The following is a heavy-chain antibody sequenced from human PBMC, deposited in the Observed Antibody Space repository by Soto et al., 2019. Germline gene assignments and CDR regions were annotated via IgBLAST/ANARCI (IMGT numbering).Heavy chain of an antibody. CDR3: ARAGYDSSAYYAY. V-gene: IGHV4-39*02. CDR1: GGSIRSSSFY. Sequence: QLQLQESGPGLVKPSETLSLTCTVSGGSIRSSSFYWGWIRQPPGKGLEWIGSVYYSGTTYYNPSLKSRVTISVDTSKNHFSLKLTSVTAADTAVYYCARAGYDSSAYYAYWGQGTLGTVSS. D-gene: IGHD3-22*01. CDR2: VYYSGTT. J-gene: IGHJ4*02.